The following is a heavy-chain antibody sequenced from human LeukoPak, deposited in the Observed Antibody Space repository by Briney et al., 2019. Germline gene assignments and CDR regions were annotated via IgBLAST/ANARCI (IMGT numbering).Heavy chain of an antibody. CDR1: GGTFGSSA. Sequence: ASVKVSCKASGGTFGSSAISWVRQAPGQGLEWMGGIIPDFDTTNYAQKFQGRLTITADESTNTAYMELSSLRSEGTAVYFCATDSGREFLEAHFYYYMEVWGKGTTVTVSS. J-gene: IGHJ6*03. V-gene: IGHV1-69*13. CDR2: IIPDFDTT. CDR3: ATDSGREFLEAHFYYYMEV. D-gene: IGHD3-3*01.